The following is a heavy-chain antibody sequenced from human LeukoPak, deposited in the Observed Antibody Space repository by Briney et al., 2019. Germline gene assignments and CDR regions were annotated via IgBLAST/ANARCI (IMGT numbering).Heavy chain of an antibody. J-gene: IGHJ4*02. V-gene: IGHV3-64*02. CDR2: ISTDGGST. Sequence: GGSLRLSCAASGFIFSSYAMNWVRQAPGKGLEYVSGISTDGGSTFYAESVQGRFTISRDNSKNTVYLQLGSLRADDMAVYYCARDSGSGYRQFDCWPRGTLVSVSS. CDR1: GFIFSSYA. CDR3: ARDSGSGYRQFDC. D-gene: IGHD6-25*01.